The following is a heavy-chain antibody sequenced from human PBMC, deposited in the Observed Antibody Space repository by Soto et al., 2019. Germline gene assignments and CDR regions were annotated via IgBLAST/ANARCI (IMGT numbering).Heavy chain of an antibody. V-gene: IGHV3-30-3*01. CDR3: ARDASTGLRYFDWLFDY. D-gene: IGHD3-9*01. CDR1: GFTFSSYA. Sequence: GGSLRLSCAASGFTFSSYAMHWVRQAPGKGLEWVAVISYDGSNKYYADSVKGRFTISRDNSKNTLYLQMNSLRAEDTAVYYCARDASTGLRYFDWLFDYWGQGTLVTVSS. CDR2: ISYDGSNK. J-gene: IGHJ4*02.